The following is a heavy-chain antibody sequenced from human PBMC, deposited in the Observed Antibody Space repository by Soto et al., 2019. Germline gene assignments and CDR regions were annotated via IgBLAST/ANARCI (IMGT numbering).Heavy chain of an antibody. CDR1: GFTFTSSA. CDR3: AAGIAAAELYYYYYYGMDV. D-gene: IGHD6-13*01. J-gene: IGHJ6*02. V-gene: IGHV1-58*02. Sequence: GASVKVSCKASGFTFTSSAMQWVRQARGQRLEWIGWIVVGSGNTNYAQKFQERVTITRDMSTSTAYMELSSLRSEDTAVYYCAAGIAAAELYYYYYYGMDVWGQGTTVTVSS. CDR2: IVVGSGNT.